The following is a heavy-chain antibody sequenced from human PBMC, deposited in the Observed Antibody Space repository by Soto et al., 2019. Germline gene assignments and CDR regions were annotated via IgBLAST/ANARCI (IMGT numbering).Heavy chain of an antibody. V-gene: IGHV3-9*01. Sequence: EVQLVESGGGLVQPGRSLRLSCAASGFTFDDYAMHWVRQAPGKGLEWVSGISWNSGSIGYADSVKGRFTISRDNAKNSLYLQMNSLRAEDTALYYCSRFGIAAASTDYYYYYGMDVWGQGTTVNVSS. D-gene: IGHD6-13*01. J-gene: IGHJ6*02. CDR2: ISWNSGSI. CDR1: GFTFDDYA. CDR3: SRFGIAAASTDYYYYYGMDV.